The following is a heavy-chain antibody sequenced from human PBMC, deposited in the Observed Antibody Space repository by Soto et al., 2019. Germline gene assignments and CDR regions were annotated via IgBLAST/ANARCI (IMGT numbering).Heavy chain of an antibody. CDR1: GDSISGYY. V-gene: IGHV4-59*01. D-gene: IGHD2-2*01. Sequence: SETLSLTCTVSGDSISGYYWSWIRQPPGKGLEWIGYVYYTGSANYNPSLKSRATISLDTSKNQFSLKLSSVTAADTAVYFCARYYCTTTTCYFFDYRGQGTLVTVSS. CDR3: ARYYCTTTTCYFFDY. CDR2: VYYTGSA. J-gene: IGHJ4*02.